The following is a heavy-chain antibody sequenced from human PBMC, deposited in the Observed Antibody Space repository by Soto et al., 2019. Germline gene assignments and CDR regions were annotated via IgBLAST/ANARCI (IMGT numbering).Heavy chain of an antibody. CDR2: IIPILGIA. D-gene: IGHD2-2*01. CDR3: ASPLGYCSSTSCYGGYYFDY. V-gene: IGHV1-69*02. J-gene: IGHJ4*02. Sequence: QVQLVQSGAEVKKPGSSVKVSCKASGGTFSSYTISWVRQAPGQGLEWMGRIIPILGIANYAQKFQGRVTITADKSTSTAYMVLSSLRSEDTAVYYCASPLGYCSSTSCYGGYYFDYWGQGTLVTVSS. CDR1: GGTFSSYT.